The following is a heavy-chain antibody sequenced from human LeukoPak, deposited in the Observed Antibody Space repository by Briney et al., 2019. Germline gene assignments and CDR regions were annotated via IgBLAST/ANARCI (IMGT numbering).Heavy chain of an antibody. V-gene: IGHV3-21*01. CDR3: ARVGLGVDTAMVLYYYMDV. D-gene: IGHD5-18*01. Sequence: GGSLRLSCAASGFTFSSYSMNWVRQAPGKGLEWVSSISSSSSYIYYADSVKGRFTISRDNAKNSLYLQMNSLRAEDTAVYYCARVGLGVDTAMVLYYYMDVWGKGTTVTVS. CDR2: ISSSSSYI. CDR1: GFTFSSYS. J-gene: IGHJ6*03.